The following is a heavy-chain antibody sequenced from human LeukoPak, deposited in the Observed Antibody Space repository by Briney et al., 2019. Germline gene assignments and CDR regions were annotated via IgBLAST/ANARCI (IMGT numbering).Heavy chain of an antibody. CDR1: GGTFTIYG. J-gene: IGHJ4*02. V-gene: IGHV1-69*04. CDR2: IIPILDIA. D-gene: IGHD4-23*01. CDR3: ARAGRNYGGNSGFDY. Sequence: SVTVSFTSSGGTFTIYGISWVRQAPGQGLEWMGRIIPILDIANSAQKFQGRVTITADKSTSTAYMELSSLRSEDTALYYCARAGRNYGGNSGFDYWGQGTLVTVSS.